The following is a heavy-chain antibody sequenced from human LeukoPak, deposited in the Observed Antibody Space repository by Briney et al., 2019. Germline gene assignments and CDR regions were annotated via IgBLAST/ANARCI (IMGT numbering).Heavy chain of an antibody. CDR2: VSSGSSTI. V-gene: IGHV3-11*04. Sequence: PGGSLRLSCAASGFTFSDYYMSWIRQAPGKGLEWVSYVSSGSSTIYYADSVKGRFTISRDNAKNSLDLQMNSLRAEDTAVYYCVTTSEWLRTRIRDVFDLWGQGTMVTVSS. J-gene: IGHJ3*01. D-gene: IGHD5-12*01. CDR1: GFTFSDYY. CDR3: VTTSEWLRTRIRDVFDL.